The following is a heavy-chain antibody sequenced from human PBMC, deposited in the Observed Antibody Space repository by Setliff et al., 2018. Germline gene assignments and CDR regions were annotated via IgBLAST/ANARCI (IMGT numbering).Heavy chain of an antibody. Sequence: SETLSLTCAVSGGSFSGYYWSWIRQRPGKGLEWIGEIHHSGGTSYDPSLKSRVTISIDTSKNQFSLNLNPVTAADTAVYFCARTTHYDFWSGYLYWGQGTLVTVSS. CDR1: GGSFSGYY. CDR3: ARTTHYDFWSGYLY. V-gene: IGHV4-34*01. J-gene: IGHJ4*02. CDR2: IHHSGGT. D-gene: IGHD3-3*01.